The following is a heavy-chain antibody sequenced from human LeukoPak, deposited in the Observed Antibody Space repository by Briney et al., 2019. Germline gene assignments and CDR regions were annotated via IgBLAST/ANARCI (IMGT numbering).Heavy chain of an antibody. CDR3: AKGLAAAGTVTNFDY. Sequence: GGSLRLSCAASGFTFSSYAMSWVRQAPGKGLEWVSAISGSGGSTYYADSVKGRFTISRDNSKNTLYLQMNSLRAEDTAVYYCAKGLAAAGTVTNFDYWGQGTLVTVSS. CDR2: ISGSGGST. J-gene: IGHJ4*02. V-gene: IGHV3-23*01. D-gene: IGHD6-13*01. CDR1: GFTFSSYA.